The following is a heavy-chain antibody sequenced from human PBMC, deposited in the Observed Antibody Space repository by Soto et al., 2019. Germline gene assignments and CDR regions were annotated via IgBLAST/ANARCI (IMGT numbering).Heavy chain of an antibody. V-gene: IGHV4-59*08. CDR3: ARHTPAISISDH. J-gene: IGHJ4*02. Sequence: SETLSLTCTFSGGSFSSISNHYCSWIRQPPGKGPEWIGCISYSGSTNYNPSLKSRLIISVDTSKNQFSLKLTSVTAADTAVYYCARHTPAISISDHWGQGTLVTVSS. CDR2: ISYSGST. D-gene: IGHD2-15*01. CDR1: GGSFSSISNHY.